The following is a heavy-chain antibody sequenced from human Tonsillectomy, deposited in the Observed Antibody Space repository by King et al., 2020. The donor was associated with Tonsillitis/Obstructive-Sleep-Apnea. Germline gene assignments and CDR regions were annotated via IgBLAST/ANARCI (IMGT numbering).Heavy chain of an antibody. V-gene: IGHV3-7*01. D-gene: IGHD2-15*01. CDR1: GFTFSSYG. CDR3: ARVMDLVVVVAATHYSYYYMEV. CDR2: IKQDGSEK. J-gene: IGHJ6*03. Sequence: VQLVESGGGLVQPGGSLRLSCAASGFTFSSYGMSWVRQAPGKGLEWVANIKQDGSEKYYVDSVKGRFTISRDNAKNSLYLQMNSLRAEDTAVYYCARVMDLVVVVAATHYSYYYMEVWGKGTTVTVSS.